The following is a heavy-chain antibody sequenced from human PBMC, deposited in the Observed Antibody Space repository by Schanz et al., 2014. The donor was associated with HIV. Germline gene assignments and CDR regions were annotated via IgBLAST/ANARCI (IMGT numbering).Heavy chain of an antibody. V-gene: IGHV1-2*02. J-gene: IGHJ4*02. CDR1: AYTFTGYY. CDR3: ARTSGWYGVDY. Sequence: QLQLVQSGAGVKKPGASVKVSCKASAYTFTGYYMHWVRQAPGQGLEWIGWINPKSGDTNYAQKFQGRVTMTRDTSLSVVYMELSRLRSDDTAVYYCARTSGWYGVDYWGQGTPITVSS. CDR2: INPKSGDT. D-gene: IGHD6-19*01.